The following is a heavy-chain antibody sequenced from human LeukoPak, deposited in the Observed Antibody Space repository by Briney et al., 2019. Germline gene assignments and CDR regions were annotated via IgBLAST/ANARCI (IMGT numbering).Heavy chain of an antibody. CDR2: ISGSGGST. CDR3: ARLPLAYCGGDCYSPPHDAFDI. J-gene: IGHJ3*02. CDR1: GFTVSSNY. D-gene: IGHD2-21*02. Sequence: GGSLRLSCAASGFTVSSNYMSWVRQAPGKGLEWVSAISGSGGSTYYADSVKGRFTISRDNSKNTLYLQMNSLRAEDTAVYYCARLPLAYCGGDCYSPPHDAFDIWGQGTMVTVSS. V-gene: IGHV3-23*01.